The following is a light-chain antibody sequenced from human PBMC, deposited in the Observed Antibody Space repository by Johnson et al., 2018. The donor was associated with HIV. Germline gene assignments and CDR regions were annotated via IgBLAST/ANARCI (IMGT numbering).Light chain of an antibody. V-gene: IGLV1-51*01. Sequence: QPVLTQPPSVSAAPGQKVTISCSGSSSNIGNNYVSWYQQVPGTAPKLLIYDNHKRPSGIADRFSASKSGTSATLDITGLQTGDEADYYCGAWDSGLTAHFVFGSVTTITVL. CDR3: GAWDSGLTAHFV. J-gene: IGLJ1*01. CDR2: DNH. CDR1: SSNIGNNY.